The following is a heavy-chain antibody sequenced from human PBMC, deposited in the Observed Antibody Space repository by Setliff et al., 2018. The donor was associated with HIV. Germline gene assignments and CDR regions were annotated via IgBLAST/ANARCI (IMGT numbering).Heavy chain of an antibody. V-gene: IGHV3-7*03. Sequence: PGGSLRLSCVGSGFTYSSYWMGWVRQAPGKGLEWVANIKQDGSEKYYVDSVKGRFTISRDNAKNSLYLQMNSLRAEDTAVYYCARVANSRGYSYDFDSWGQGTLVTVSS. CDR3: ARVANSRGYSYDFDS. CDR2: IKQDGSEK. CDR1: GFTYSSYW. J-gene: IGHJ4*02. D-gene: IGHD5-18*01.